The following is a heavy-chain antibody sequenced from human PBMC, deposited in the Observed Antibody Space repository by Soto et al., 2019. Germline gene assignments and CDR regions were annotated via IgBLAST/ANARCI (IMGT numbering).Heavy chain of an antibody. CDR1: GFIFTSYS. CDR3: ARDRSADRFVQYFQH. J-gene: IGHJ1*01. D-gene: IGHD6-19*01. V-gene: IGHV3-21*01. Sequence: GGSLRLSCAASGFIFTSYSMVWVRLAPGKGLEWVASISSGSDSIFYADSVKGRFTVSRDNAKNSLFLQMNNLRAEDTAVYFCARDRSADRFVQYFQHWGQGTQVTVSS. CDR2: ISSGSDSI.